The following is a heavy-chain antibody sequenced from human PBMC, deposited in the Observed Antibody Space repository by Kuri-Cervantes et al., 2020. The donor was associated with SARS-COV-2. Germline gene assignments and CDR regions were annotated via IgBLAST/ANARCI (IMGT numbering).Heavy chain of an antibody. CDR2: INHSGST. J-gene: IGHJ6*03. D-gene: IGHD1-14*01. CDR1: GGSFSGYY. Sequence: GSLRLSCAVYGGSFSGYYRSWIRQPPGKGLEWIGEINHSGSTNYNPSLKSRVTISVDTSKNQFSLKLSSVTAADTAAYYCAREPVLYYYYMDVWGKGTTVTVSS. V-gene: IGHV4-34*01. CDR3: AREPVLYYYYMDV.